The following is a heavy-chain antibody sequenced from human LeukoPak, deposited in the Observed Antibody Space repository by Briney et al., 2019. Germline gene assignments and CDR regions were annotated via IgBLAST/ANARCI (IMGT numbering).Heavy chain of an antibody. D-gene: IGHD3-22*01. CDR1: GGTFSSYA. CDR3: ARHRLHRLYYDSGGYYHDAFDI. V-gene: IGHV1-69*13. CDR2: IIPIFGTA. J-gene: IGHJ3*02. Sequence: GASVKVSCKASGGTFSSYAISWVRQAPGQGLEWMGGIIPIFGTANYAQKFQGRVTITADESTSTAYMELRSLRSDDTAVYYCARHRLHRLYYDSGGYYHDAFDIWGQGTMVTVSS.